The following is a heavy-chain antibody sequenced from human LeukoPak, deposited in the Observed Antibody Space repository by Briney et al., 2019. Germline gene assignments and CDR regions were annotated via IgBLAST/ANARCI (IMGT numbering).Heavy chain of an antibody. CDR1: GYTFTSYG. CDR3: ARDRLGYCSGGSCYYYGMDV. V-gene: IGHV1-18*01. D-gene: IGHD2-15*01. CDR2: ISVYNGNT. Sequence: ASVKVSCKASGYTFTSYGISWVRQAPGQGLEWMGWISVYNGNTNYAQKLQGRVTMTTDTSTSTAYMELRSLRSDDTAEYYCARDRLGYCSGGSCYYYGMDVGGQGTTVTVSS. J-gene: IGHJ6*02.